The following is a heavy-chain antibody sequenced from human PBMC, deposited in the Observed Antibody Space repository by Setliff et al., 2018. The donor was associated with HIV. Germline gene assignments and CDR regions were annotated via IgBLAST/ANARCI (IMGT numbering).Heavy chain of an antibody. CDR1: GYSISSGYY. CDR2: IYHSGST. V-gene: IGHV4-38-2*02. CDR3: ARDAKYSSGRYYFDY. J-gene: IGHJ4*02. Sequence: SETLSLTCAVSGYSISSGYYWGWIRQPPGKGLEWIGSIYHSGSTYYNPSLKSRVTISVDTSKNQFSLKLSSVTAADTAVYYCARDAKYSSGRYYFDYWGQGTLVTVSS. D-gene: IGHD6-19*01.